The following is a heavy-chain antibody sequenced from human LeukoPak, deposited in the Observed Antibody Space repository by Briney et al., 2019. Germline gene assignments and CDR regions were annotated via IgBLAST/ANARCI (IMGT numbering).Heavy chain of an antibody. CDR1: GFTFSSYS. D-gene: IGHD6-13*01. CDR2: ISSSSSTI. Sequence: GGSLRLSCAASGFTFSSYSMNWVRQAPGKGLEWVSYISSSSSTIYYADSVKGRFTISRDNAKNSLYLQMNSLRAEDTTVYYCARDGIAAAGTGEHWGQGTLVTVSS. J-gene: IGHJ1*01. CDR3: ARDGIAAAGTGEH. V-gene: IGHV3-48*04.